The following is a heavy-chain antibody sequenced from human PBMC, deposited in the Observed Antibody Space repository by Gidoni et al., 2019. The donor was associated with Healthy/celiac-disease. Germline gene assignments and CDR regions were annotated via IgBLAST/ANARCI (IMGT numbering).Heavy chain of an antibody. V-gene: IGHV3-30*18. D-gene: IGHD5-18*01. CDR3: AKNRYSYGYFDY. J-gene: IGHJ4*02. CDR1: VFTFSSYG. CDR2: ISYDGSNK. Sequence: VQLVESGGGVVQPGRSLRLSCAASVFTFSSYGMHWVRQAPGKGLEWVAVISYDGSNKYYADSVKGRFTISRDNSKNTLYLQMNSLRAEDTAVYYCAKNRYSYGYFDYWGQGTLVTVSS.